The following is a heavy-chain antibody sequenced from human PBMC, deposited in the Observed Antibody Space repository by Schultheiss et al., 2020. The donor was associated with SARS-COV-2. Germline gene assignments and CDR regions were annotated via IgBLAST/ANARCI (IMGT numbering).Heavy chain of an antibody. Sequence: GGSLRLSCAASGFTFSSNYMSWVRQAPGKGLEWVAVIWYDGSNKYYADSVKGRFTISRDNSKSTLFLQMSSLRAEDTAVYYCARWNGDFYFDYWGQGTLVTVSS. CDR3: ARWNGDFYFDY. J-gene: IGHJ4*02. CDR2: IWYDGSNK. V-gene: IGHV3-33*01. CDR1: GFTFSSNY. D-gene: IGHD3-3*01.